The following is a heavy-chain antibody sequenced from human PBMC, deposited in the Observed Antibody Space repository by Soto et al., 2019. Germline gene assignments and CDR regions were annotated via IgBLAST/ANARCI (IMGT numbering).Heavy chain of an antibody. V-gene: IGHV1-24*01. CDR3: ATDPGLVGATSFADY. CDR1: GNSPTEIS. J-gene: IGHJ4*02. CDR2: FDPEDGET. D-gene: IGHD1-26*01. Sequence: GASVKLSCKDWGNSPTEISIHWGRQASGQGLERMGGFDPEDGETIYAQKFQGRVTMTEDTSTDTAYMELSSLRSEDTAVYYCATDPGLVGATSFADYWGLGTLVTVSS.